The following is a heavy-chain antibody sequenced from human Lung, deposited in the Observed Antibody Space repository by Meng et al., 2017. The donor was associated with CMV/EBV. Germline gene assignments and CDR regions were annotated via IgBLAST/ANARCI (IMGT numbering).Heavy chain of an antibody. Sequence: SETLSLXCTVSGGSISPYYWSWIRQPPGKGLEWIGYIYYSGGTNYNPSLKSRVTISVDTSKNQFSLKLISVTAADTAVYYCARHYCGSNVCSTDWLDHWGQGXLVTVSS. J-gene: IGHJ5*02. V-gene: IGHV4-59*01. CDR2: IYYSGGT. CDR3: ARHYCGSNVCSTDWLDH. D-gene: IGHD2-21*01. CDR1: GGSISPYY.